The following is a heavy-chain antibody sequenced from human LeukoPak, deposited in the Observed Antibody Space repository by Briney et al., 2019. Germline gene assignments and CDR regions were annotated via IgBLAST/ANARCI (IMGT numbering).Heavy chain of an antibody. D-gene: IGHD4-17*01. J-gene: IGHJ4*02. CDR1: GFSFSSYS. CDR2: ISTSKRYI. V-gene: IGHV3-21*01. Sequence: PGGSLRLSCAASGFSFSSYSMNWVRQAPGKGLEWVSSISTSKRYIYYADSVKGRFTISRDNSKNTLYLQMNSLRAEDTAVYYCAKVGDYGDYALDYWGQGTLVTVSS. CDR3: AKVGDYGDYALDY.